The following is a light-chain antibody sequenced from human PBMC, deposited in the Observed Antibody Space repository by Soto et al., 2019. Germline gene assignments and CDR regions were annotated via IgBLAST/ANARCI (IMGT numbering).Light chain of an antibody. CDR1: QFLSSY. Sequence: EVVLTQSPATLSLAPGERATLSCRASQFLSSYLAWYQQKPGQPPRLLIYDTSSRATGIPARFSGSRSGTDFTLTISSLEPEDVGVYFCHQRNKVGQGTRLEI. CDR3: HQRNK. CDR2: DTS. J-gene: IGKJ5*01. V-gene: IGKV3-11*01.